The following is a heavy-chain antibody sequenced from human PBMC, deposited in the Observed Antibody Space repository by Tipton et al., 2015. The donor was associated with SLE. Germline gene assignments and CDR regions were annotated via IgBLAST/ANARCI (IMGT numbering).Heavy chain of an antibody. CDR3: ARGGGGGGTDAFDI. CDR2: SYSSGST. D-gene: IGHD3-16*01. J-gene: IGHJ3*02. V-gene: IGHV4-4*07. CDR1: GDSISSYY. Sequence: TLSLTCTVSGDSISSYYWSWIRQPAGKGLEWIGRSYSSGSTNYNPSLKSRVTMSVDTSKNQFSLKLSSVTAADTAVYYCARGGGGGGTDAFDIWGQGTMVTVSS.